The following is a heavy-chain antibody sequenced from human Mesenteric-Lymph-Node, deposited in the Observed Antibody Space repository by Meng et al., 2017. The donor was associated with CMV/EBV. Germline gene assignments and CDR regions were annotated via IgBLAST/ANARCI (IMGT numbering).Heavy chain of an antibody. Sequence: GGSLRLSCAASGFTFDAYAMHWVRQAPGQGLEWVSGISWNSGNIGYADSVKGRFTISRDNSKNTLYLQMNSLRAEDTAVYYCARDSKWDLPVYWGQGTLVTVSS. D-gene: IGHD1-26*01. CDR1: GFTFDAYA. V-gene: IGHV3-9*01. CDR3: ARDSKWDLPVY. J-gene: IGHJ4*02. CDR2: ISWNSGNI.